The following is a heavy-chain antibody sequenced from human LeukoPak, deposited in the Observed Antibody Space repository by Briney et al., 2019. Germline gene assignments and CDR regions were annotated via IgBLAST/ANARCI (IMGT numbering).Heavy chain of an antibody. CDR2: INHSGST. V-gene: IGHV4-34*01. CDR1: GESFSGYY. Sequence: PSETLSLTCAVYGESFSGYYWSWIRQPPGKGLEWIGEINHSGSTNYNPSLKSRVTISVDTSKNQFSLKLSSVTAADTAVYYCARGRSTVTTQDGDYWGQGTLVTVSS. J-gene: IGHJ4*02. CDR3: ARGRSTVTTQDGDY. D-gene: IGHD4-17*01.